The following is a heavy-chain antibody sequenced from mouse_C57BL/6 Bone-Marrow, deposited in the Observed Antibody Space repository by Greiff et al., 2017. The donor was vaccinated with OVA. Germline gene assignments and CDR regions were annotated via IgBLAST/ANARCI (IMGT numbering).Heavy chain of an antibody. V-gene: IGHV1-22*01. J-gene: IGHJ3*01. CDR1: GYTFTDYN. CDR3: ARRDGYDYTWFAY. D-gene: IGHD2-4*01. Sequence: VQLQQSGPELVKPGASVKMSCKASGYTFTDYNMHWVKQSHGKSLEWIGYINPNNGGTSYKQKFKGKATLTVNKSSSTAYMELRSLTSEDSAVYYCARRDGYDYTWFAYWGQGTLVTVSA. CDR2: INPNNGGT.